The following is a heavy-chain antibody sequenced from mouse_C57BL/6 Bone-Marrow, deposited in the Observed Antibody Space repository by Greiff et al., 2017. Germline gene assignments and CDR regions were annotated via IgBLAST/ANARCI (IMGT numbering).Heavy chain of an antibody. Sequence: VQLQQSGAELVRPGTSVKMSCKASGYTFTNYWIGWAKQRPGNGLEWIGDIYSGGGYTNYNENFKCKATLTAEKSYSTAYMQFSSLSSEDSAIYYCARSSKEYYYAMDYWGQGTSVTVSS. CDR3: ARSSKEYYYAMDY. CDR1: GYTFTNYW. V-gene: IGHV1-63*01. CDR2: IYSGGGYT. J-gene: IGHJ4*01. D-gene: IGHD2-10*02.